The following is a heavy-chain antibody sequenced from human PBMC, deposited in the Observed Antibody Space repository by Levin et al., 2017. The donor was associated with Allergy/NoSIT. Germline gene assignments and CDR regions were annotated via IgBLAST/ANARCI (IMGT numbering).Heavy chain of an antibody. CDR1: GFTFSKVW. V-gene: IGHV3-15*01. CDR3: TVVMGGYCTTTRCYSDF. CDR2: IKSKAAGGTT. J-gene: IGHJ4*02. Sequence: GESLKISCAASGFTFSKVWMSWVRQAPGKGLEWVGRIKSKAAGGTTDYAGPVKGRFTISRDDSKNTLYLQMNDLETEDTAVYYCTVVMGGYCTTTRCYSDFWGQGTLVTVSS. D-gene: IGHD2-2*02.